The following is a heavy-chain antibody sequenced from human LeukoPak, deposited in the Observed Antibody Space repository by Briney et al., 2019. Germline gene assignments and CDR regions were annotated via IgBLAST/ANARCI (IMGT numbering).Heavy chain of an antibody. Sequence: SWTLSLTCAVSGGSILTTNWWSWVRQPPGKGLEWIGEVHLSGTSNYNPSLKSRVSMSIDKSKNQLSLKLTSVTAADTAMYYCARESGASSPFGFWGQGTLVTVSS. J-gene: IGHJ4*02. CDR3: ARESGASSPFGF. V-gene: IGHV4-4*02. CDR2: VHLSGTS. CDR1: GGSILTTNW. D-gene: IGHD1-26*01.